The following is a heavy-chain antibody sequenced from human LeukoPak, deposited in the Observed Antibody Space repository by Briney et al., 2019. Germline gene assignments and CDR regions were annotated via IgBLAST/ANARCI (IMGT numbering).Heavy chain of an antibody. CDR2: IIPDFDIT. Sequence: GASVKVSCKASGYTFTSYYMHWVRQAPGQGLEWMGGIIPDFDITHYTQKFQGRVTITADESTSTAYMELSRLRFEDTAIYYCARMAYCSGGRCMSFFDPWGQGTLVTVSS. V-gene: IGHV1-69*13. CDR3: ARMAYCSGGRCMSFFDP. D-gene: IGHD2-15*01. J-gene: IGHJ5*02. CDR1: GYTFTSYY.